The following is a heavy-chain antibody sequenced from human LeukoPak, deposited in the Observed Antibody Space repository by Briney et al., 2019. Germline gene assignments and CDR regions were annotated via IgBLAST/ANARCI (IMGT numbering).Heavy chain of an antibody. Sequence: SETLSLTCTVSRDSLSSSNYYWDWIRQPPGKGLEWIGSIYYSGTTYYSPSLKSRVTISVDTSKNHFSLKLSSVTAADTAVYYCARKRWLQPFDYWGQGTPVTVSS. CDR2: IYYSGTT. V-gene: IGHV4-39*02. D-gene: IGHD5-24*01. CDR3: ARKRWLQPFDY. CDR1: RDSLSSSNYY. J-gene: IGHJ4*02.